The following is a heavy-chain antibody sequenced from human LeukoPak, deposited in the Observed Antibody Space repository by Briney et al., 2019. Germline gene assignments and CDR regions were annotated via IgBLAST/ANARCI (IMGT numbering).Heavy chain of an antibody. Sequence: PGGSLRLSCAASGFTFSSYDMNWVRQTPGKGLELISHISSSGSNIYYAVSVKGRFTISRDNAKNSLYLQLNSLRAEDTAVYYCARGDSSGWSYFDYWGQGTLVTVSS. CDR2: ISSSGSNI. J-gene: IGHJ4*02. V-gene: IGHV3-48*03. D-gene: IGHD6-19*01. CDR3: ARGDSSGWSYFDY. CDR1: GFTFSSYD.